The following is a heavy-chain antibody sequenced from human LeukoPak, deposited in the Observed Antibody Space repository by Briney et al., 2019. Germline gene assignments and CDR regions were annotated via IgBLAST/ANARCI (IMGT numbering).Heavy chain of an antibody. Sequence: PGGSLRLSCAASGFTFNHYAMHWVRQAPGKGLEWVSGISWNSGSIGYADSVKGRFTISRDNAKNSLYLQMNSLRAEDTALYYCAKGPYYDSSSVDYWGQGTLVTVSS. V-gene: IGHV3-9*01. CDR2: ISWNSGSI. J-gene: IGHJ4*02. CDR1: GFTFNHYA. D-gene: IGHD3-22*01. CDR3: AKGPYYDSSSVDY.